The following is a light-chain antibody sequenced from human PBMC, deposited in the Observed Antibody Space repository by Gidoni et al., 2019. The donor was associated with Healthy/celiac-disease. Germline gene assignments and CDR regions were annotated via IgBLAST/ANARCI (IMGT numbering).Light chain of an antibody. J-gene: IGLJ3*02. V-gene: IGLV2-23*01. Sequence: QSARTQPASVSGSPGKQITISCTGTSSDVGSYNLVSWYQQHPRKAPKLMIYEGSKRPSGVSNRFSGSKSGNTASLTFSGLQAEDEADYYCCSYAGSSTWVFGGGTKLTVL. CDR1: SSDVGSYNL. CDR2: EGS. CDR3: CSYAGSSTWV.